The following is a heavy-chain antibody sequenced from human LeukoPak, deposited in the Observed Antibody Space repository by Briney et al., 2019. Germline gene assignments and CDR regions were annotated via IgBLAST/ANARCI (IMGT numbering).Heavy chain of an antibody. Sequence: PGGSLRLSCAASGFTFSSYAMSWVRQAPGKGLEWVSAISVSGGSTYYADSVKGRFTISRDNSKNTLYLQMNSLRAEDTAVYYCAKAGEAAIHNWFDPWGQGTLVTVSS. CDR2: ISVSGGST. V-gene: IGHV3-23*01. J-gene: IGHJ5*02. CDR3: AKAGEAAIHNWFDP. D-gene: IGHD3-10*01. CDR1: GFTFSSYA.